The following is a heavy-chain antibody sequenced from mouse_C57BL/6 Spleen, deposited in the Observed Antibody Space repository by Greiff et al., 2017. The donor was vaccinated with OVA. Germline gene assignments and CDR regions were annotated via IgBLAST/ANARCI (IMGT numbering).Heavy chain of an antibody. J-gene: IGHJ2*01. CDR2: ISYDGSN. Sequence: VQLKQSGPGLVKPSQSLSLTCSVTGYSITSGYYWNWIRQFPGNKLEWMGYISYDGSNNYNPSLKNRISITRDTSKNQFFLKLNSVTTEDTATYYCARDNDYLDYWGQGTTLTVSS. V-gene: IGHV3-6*01. CDR1: GYSITSGYY. D-gene: IGHD2-3*01. CDR3: ARDNDYLDY.